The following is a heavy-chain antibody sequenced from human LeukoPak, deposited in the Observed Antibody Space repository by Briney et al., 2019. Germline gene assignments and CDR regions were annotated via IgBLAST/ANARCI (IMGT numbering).Heavy chain of an antibody. Sequence: ASVKVSCKASGGTFSSYAISWVRQAPGQGLEWMGWINPNSGGTNYAQKFQGRVTMTRDTSISTAYMELSRLRSDNTAVYYCARDGEFTIFGVVIINWFDPWGQGTLVTVSS. CDR3: ARDGEFTIFGVVIINWFDP. J-gene: IGHJ5*02. CDR1: GGTFSSYA. CDR2: INPNSGGT. V-gene: IGHV1-2*02. D-gene: IGHD3-3*01.